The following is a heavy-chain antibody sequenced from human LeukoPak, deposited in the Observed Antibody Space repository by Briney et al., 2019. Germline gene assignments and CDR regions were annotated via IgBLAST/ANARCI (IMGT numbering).Heavy chain of an antibody. J-gene: IGHJ4*02. CDR2: ISNSGTST. CDR1: GFTFSSYA. Sequence: PGGSLRLSCAASGFTFSSYAMSWVRLAPGKGLEWVSTISNSGTSTYYADSVKGRFTNSRDNSKNTLYLQMNSLRVEDTAVYYCAKGTSRDYGGSIDYWGQGTLVTVSA. CDR3: AKGTSRDYGGSIDY. V-gene: IGHV3-23*01. D-gene: IGHD4-23*01.